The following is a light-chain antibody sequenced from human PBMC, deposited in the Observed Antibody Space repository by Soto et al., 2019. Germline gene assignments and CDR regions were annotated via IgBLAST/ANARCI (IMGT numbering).Light chain of an antibody. CDR1: QSLVHSDGIAY. Sequence: DVVMTQSPLSLPVTLGQPASISCRSNQSLVHSDGIAYFSWFQQRPGRSPRRLIYKVSNRDSGVPARFSGSGSGTDFALKISRVEADDVRVYYPLKGTHWPITFGQGTRLEIK. V-gene: IGKV2-30*02. J-gene: IGKJ5*01. CDR3: LKGTHWPIT. CDR2: KVS.